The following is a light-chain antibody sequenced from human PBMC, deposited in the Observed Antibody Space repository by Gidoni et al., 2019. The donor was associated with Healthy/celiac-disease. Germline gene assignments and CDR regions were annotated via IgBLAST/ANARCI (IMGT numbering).Light chain of an antibody. Sequence: QSALTQPASVSGSPGQSSTISCTGTSSDVGGYNYVSWYQQHPGKAPKLMIYEVSNRPAGVSNRFSGSKSGNTASLTISGLQAEDEADYYCSSYTSSSISLVFGGGTKLTVL. CDR3: SSYTSSSISLV. CDR1: SSDVGGYNY. CDR2: EVS. J-gene: IGLJ3*02. V-gene: IGLV2-14*01.